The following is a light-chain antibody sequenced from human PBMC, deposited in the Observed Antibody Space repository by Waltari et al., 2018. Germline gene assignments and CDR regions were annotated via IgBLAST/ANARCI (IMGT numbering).Light chain of an antibody. J-gene: IGLJ3*02. Sequence: QSALTQPASVSGSPGQSITISCTGTSSDVGRYNFVSWYQQHPGKSPQLISYEVNKRPAGVYNRLSGSKSGSTASLTISGLQAEDESDYYCCSYAGRSTWVFGGGTKVTVL. CDR3: CSYAGRSTWV. CDR2: EVN. CDR1: SSDVGRYNF. V-gene: IGLV2-23*02.